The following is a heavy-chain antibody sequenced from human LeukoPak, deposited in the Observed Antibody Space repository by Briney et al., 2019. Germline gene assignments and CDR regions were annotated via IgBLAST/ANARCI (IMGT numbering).Heavy chain of an antibody. J-gene: IGHJ4*02. D-gene: IGHD1-1*01. CDR2: ISSSISSV. CDR3: AKVRTGHYFDY. Sequence: KPGGSLRLSCAASGFIFSSYSMNWVRQAPGKGLEWVSSISSSISSVYYADSVKGRFTISRDDSKNSLYLQMNSLRAEDAAVYYCAKVRTGHYFDYWGQGTLVTVSS. V-gene: IGHV3-21*04. CDR1: GFIFSSYS.